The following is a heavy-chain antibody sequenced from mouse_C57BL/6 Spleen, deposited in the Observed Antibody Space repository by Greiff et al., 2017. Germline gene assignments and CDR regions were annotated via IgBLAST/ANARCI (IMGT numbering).Heavy chain of an antibody. CDR1: GFTFSSYA. J-gene: IGHJ4*01. CDR3: ASSRGAMDY. CDR2: ISDGGSYT. V-gene: IGHV5-4*01. Sequence: DVHLVESGGGLVKPGGSLKLSCAASGFTFSSYAMSWVRQTPEKRLEWVATISDGGSYTYYPDNVKGRFTISRDNAKNNLYLQMSHLKSEDTAMYYCASSRGAMDYWGQGTSVTVSS. D-gene: IGHD1-1*01.